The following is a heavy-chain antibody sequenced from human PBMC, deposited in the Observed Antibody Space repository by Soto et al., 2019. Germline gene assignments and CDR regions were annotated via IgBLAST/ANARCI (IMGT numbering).Heavy chain of an antibody. J-gene: IGHJ4*02. CDR3: ARSRYSYGFY. CDR1: GGSISSSSYY. D-gene: IGHD5-18*01. V-gene: IGHV4-39*01. CDR2: IYYSGST. Sequence: SETLSLTCTVSGGSISSSSYYWGWIRQPPGKGLEWIGSIYYSGSTYYNPSLKSRVTISVDTSKNQFSLKLSSVTAADTAVYYCARSRYSYGFYWGQGTLVTVSS.